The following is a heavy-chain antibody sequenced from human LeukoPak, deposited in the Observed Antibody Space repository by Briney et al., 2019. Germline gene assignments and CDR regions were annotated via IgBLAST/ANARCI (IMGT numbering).Heavy chain of an antibody. V-gene: IGHV3-7*01. CDR2: IKQDGSEK. J-gene: IGHJ4*02. Sequence: GGSLTLSCVASGFTFSRYWMSWVRQAPGKGLEWVANIKQDGSEKYYVDSVKGRFTISRDNAKNSLYLQLDSLRAEDTVVYYCAREWGRIAVAGGPGYWGQGTRVTVSS. CDR3: AREWGRIAVAGGPGY. D-gene: IGHD6-19*01. CDR1: GFTFSRYW.